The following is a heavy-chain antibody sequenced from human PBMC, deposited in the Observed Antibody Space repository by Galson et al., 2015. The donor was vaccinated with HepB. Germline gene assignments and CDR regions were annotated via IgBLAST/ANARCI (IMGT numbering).Heavy chain of an antibody. D-gene: IGHD2-2*01. CDR2: VGPSGYNT. CDR1: GLTFSDFA. J-gene: IGHJ4*02. V-gene: IGHV3-23*01. Sequence: SLRLSCAASGLTFSDFAMSWVRQAPGKGLEWVSSVGPSGYNTYFADSVKGRFTISRDNSRSTLYLQMNSLRAEDTALYYCVKATRGAFEKYYFDYWGQGILVTVSS. CDR3: VKATRGAFEKYYFDY.